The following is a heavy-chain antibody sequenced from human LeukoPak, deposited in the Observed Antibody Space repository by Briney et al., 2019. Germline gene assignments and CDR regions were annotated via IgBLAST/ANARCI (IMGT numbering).Heavy chain of an antibody. V-gene: IGHV3-74*01. D-gene: IGHD3-3*01. J-gene: IGHJ4*02. CDR2: INTDGSST. Sequence: PGGSLRLSCAASGFTFSSYWMHWVRQAPGKGLVWVSRINTDGSSTSYADSVKGRFTISRDNAKNTLYLQMNSLRAEDTAVYYCARAYYDFWSGYNYFDYWGQGTLVTVSS. CDR1: GFTFSSYW. CDR3: ARAYYDFWSGYNYFDY.